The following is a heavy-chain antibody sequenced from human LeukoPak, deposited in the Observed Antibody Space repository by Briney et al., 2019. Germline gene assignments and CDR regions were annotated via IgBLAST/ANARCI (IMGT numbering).Heavy chain of an antibody. Sequence: ASVKLSCKASGYTFTSYYMHWVRQAPGQGLESIIWINPNRRSTNYAQKFQGRITMTRDTSSSTAYMELSRLRSDDTAVYYCARVEVGDYVWGSYRLWGQGTMVTVSS. CDR2: INPNRRST. J-gene: IGHJ4*02. V-gene: IGHV1-2*02. CDR3: ARVEVGDYVWGSYRL. D-gene: IGHD3-16*02. CDR1: GYTFTSYY.